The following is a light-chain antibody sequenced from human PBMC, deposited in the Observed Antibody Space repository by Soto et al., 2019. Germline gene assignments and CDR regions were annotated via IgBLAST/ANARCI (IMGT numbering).Light chain of an antibody. CDR1: HSVRSTY. CDR3: QQYTDWPLT. Sequence: EIVMTQSPATLSVSPGERVTLSCRASHSVRSTYLAWYQQKSGQAPRLLIYGISTRATGIPVRFSGSGSGTEFTLTISSLQSEDSGFYYCQQYTDWPLTFGGGTKVDIK. J-gene: IGKJ4*01. V-gene: IGKV3-15*01. CDR2: GIS.